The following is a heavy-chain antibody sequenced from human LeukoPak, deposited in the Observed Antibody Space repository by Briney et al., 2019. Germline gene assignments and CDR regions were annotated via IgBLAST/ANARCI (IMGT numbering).Heavy chain of an antibody. J-gene: IGHJ6*03. Sequence: SETLSLTCAVYGGSFGGYYWSWIRQPPGKGLEWIGEINHSGSTNYNPSLKSRVTISVDTSKNQFSLKLSSVTAADTAVYYCARGGYSYGYYYYYYMDVWGKGTTVTVSS. CDR3: ARGGYSYGYYYYYYMDV. CDR2: INHSGST. V-gene: IGHV4-34*01. CDR1: GGSFGGYY. D-gene: IGHD5-18*01.